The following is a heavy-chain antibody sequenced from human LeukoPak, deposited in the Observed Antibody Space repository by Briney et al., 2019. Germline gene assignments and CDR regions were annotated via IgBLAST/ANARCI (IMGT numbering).Heavy chain of an antibody. CDR2: IIPIFGTA. Sequence: GASVKVSCKASGGTFSSYAISWVRQAPGQGLEWMGGIIPIFGTANYAQKFQGRVTITTDESTSTAYMELSSLRSEDTAVYYCARTFWDYGDYGADYWGQGTLVTVSS. J-gene: IGHJ4*02. CDR3: ARTFWDYGDYGADY. V-gene: IGHV1-69*05. D-gene: IGHD4-17*01. CDR1: GGTFSSYA.